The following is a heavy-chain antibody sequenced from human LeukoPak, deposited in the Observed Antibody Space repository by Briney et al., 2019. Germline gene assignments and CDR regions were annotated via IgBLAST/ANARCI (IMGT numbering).Heavy chain of an antibody. D-gene: IGHD1-26*01. CDR2: IVPGFGTA. CDR3: ARWDAHYHEGDNWFEP. CDR1: GDTFPNYA. J-gene: IGHJ5*02. Sequence: EASVKVSCKASGDTFPNYAITWVRQAPGQGLEWMGGIVPGFGTADYAQNFQDRLTITADESTGTAYMELSSLRSEDTAMYYCARWDAHYHEGDNWFEPWGQGTLVTVSS. V-gene: IGHV1-69*13.